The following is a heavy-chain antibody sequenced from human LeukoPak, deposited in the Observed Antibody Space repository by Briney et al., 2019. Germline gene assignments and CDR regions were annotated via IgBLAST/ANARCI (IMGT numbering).Heavy chain of an antibody. CDR3: ARARGITMLPHY. D-gene: IGHD3-10*02. CDR2: IYSGGST. Sequence: GGSLRLSCAASGFTVSSNYMSWVRQAPGKGLEWVSVIYSGGSTYYADSVKGRFTISRDNSKNTLYLQMNSLRAEHTAVYYCARARGITMLPHYWGQGTLVTVSS. CDR1: GFTVSSNY. J-gene: IGHJ4*02. V-gene: IGHV3-53*01.